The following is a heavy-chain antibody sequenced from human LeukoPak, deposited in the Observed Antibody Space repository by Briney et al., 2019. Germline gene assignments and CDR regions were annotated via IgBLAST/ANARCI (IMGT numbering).Heavy chain of an antibody. CDR3: ARERRYCSCTSCYRDGFDY. D-gene: IGHD2-2*01. CDR1: GGSISRYY. CDR2: IYYSGST. V-gene: IGHV4-59*01. J-gene: IGHJ4*02. Sequence: SETLSLTCTLSGGSISRYYWSCIRQPPGQGLEWIGDIYYSGSTNSNPSLKTPVTISLDPSKHQFSLKLSSVTAADTAVYYCARERRYCSCTSCYRDGFDYGGQGTLVTVPS.